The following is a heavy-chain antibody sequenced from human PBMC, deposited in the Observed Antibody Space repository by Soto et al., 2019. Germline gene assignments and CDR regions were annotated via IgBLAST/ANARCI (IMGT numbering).Heavy chain of an antibody. CDR2: IEYDGRKE. D-gene: IGHD3-10*01. CDR1: GFTFSSYD. Sequence: GGSLRLSCAASGFTFSSYDMHWVRQAPGKGLEWVAVIEYDGRKESYADSVKGRFTISRDNPKNTLYLQMNSLRAEDTAVYYCAKQQFGLDYWGQGTLVTVSS. V-gene: IGHV3-30*18. CDR3: AKQQFGLDY. J-gene: IGHJ4*02.